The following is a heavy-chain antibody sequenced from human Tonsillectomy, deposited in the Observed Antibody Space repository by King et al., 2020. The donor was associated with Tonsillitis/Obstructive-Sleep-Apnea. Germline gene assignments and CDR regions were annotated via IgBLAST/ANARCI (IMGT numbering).Heavy chain of an antibody. J-gene: IGHJ4*02. Sequence: VQLVESGGGLVQPGGSLRISCAASGFTFSSYWMHWVRQAPGKGLVWVSRINSDGSSTNYADSVKGRFTISRDNAKNTLYLQMNSLRAEDTAVYYCAREDPTGKIDYWDQGTLVTVSS. D-gene: IGHD1-1*01. CDR1: GFTFSSYW. CDR2: INSDGSST. CDR3: AREDPTGKIDY. V-gene: IGHV3-74*01.